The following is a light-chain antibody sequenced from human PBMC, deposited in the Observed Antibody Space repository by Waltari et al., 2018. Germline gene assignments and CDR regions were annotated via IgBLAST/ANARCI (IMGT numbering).Light chain of an antibody. CDR2: DAS. Sequence: DIRMTQSPSSLSASVGDRVTITCQASQDISNFLNWYQQKPGKAPKLLIYDASILQTGVPSRFRGRGSGSDFTLTISSLEPEDFATYYCQQHDRPPLTFGGGTRVEIK. CDR1: QDISNF. J-gene: IGKJ4*01. V-gene: IGKV1-33*01. CDR3: QQHDRPPLT.